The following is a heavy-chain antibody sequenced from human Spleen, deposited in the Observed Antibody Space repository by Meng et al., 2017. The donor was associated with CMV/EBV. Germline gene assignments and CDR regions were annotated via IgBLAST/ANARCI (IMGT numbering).Heavy chain of an antibody. CDR2: IYYSGST. CDR1: GASISSSSHS. J-gene: IGHJ4*02. D-gene: IGHD3/OR15-3a*01. V-gene: IGHV4-39*07. CDR3: ARVLDYILDY. Sequence: QLQLQESGPVLVKPSEPLSLTCTVSGASISSSSHSWGWIRQPPGKGLQWIGTIYYSGSTYYNPSLKSRVTISVDTSKNQFSLKLTSVTAADTAVYYCARVLDYILDYWGQGTLVTVSS.